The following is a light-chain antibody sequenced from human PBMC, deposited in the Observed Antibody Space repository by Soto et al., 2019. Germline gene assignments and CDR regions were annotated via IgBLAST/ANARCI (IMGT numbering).Light chain of an antibody. V-gene: IGLV1-51*01. CDR2: DNH. Sequence: QAVVTQPPSVSAAAGQKVTISCSGSSSNIGIDYVSWYQQIPGTAPKLLIYDNHHRPSGIPDRFSGSKSGTSATLGITGLQTGDEADYYCGTWDSSLSAVVFGGGTKLTVL. CDR1: SSNIGIDY. CDR3: GTWDSSLSAVV. J-gene: IGLJ3*02.